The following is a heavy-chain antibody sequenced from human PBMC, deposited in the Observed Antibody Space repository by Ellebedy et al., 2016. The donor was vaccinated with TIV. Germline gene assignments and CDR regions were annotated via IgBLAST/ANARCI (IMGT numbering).Heavy chain of an antibody. CDR1: GASINLNH. V-gene: IGHV4-59*08. CDR2: ILHSGDT. CDR3: ARQRGGDALVT. D-gene: IGHD6-25*01. Sequence: SETLSLTXNVSGASINLNHWSWIRQPPGKGLEWIGNILHSGDTNYNPSLKGRASISVDTPKNQVFLTLSSVTAAETAVYFCARQRGGDALVTWGQGTLVTVSS. J-gene: IGHJ3*02.